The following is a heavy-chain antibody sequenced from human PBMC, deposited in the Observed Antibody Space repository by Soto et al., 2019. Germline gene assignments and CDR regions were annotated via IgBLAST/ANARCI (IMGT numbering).Heavy chain of an antibody. D-gene: IGHD3-22*01. CDR3: ASGFDSDGLYNGGQP. Sequence: VQLQESGPGLVKPSGTLSLTCTVSGGSISTTNWWCWVRQSPGKGLEWIGEILHIGSTNYNPSLKSRVIISIYKSKNQFSMRLSAVTAADTVVYYCASGFDSDGLYNGGQPWGQGTLGSVSS. J-gene: IGHJ4*02. V-gene: IGHV4-4*02. CDR2: ILHIGST. CDR1: GGSISTTNW.